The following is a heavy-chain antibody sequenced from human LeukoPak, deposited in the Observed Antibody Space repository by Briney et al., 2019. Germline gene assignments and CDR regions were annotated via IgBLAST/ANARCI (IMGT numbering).Heavy chain of an antibody. D-gene: IGHD6-13*01. Sequence: PGGSLRLSCAASGFTFSSYWMSWIRQAPGKGLEWVANIKQDGSEKYYVDSVKGRFTISRDNAKNSLYLQMNSLRAEDTAVYYCARDHTIAAADYWGQGTLVTVSS. J-gene: IGHJ4*02. V-gene: IGHV3-7*03. CDR3: ARDHTIAAADY. CDR1: GFTFSSYW. CDR2: IKQDGSEK.